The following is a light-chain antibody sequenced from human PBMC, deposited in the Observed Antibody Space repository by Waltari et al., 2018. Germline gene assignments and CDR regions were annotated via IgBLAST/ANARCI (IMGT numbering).Light chain of an antibody. J-gene: IGLJ2*01. V-gene: IGLV1-44*01. CDR1: RSNIGTTT. CDR2: SNN. CDR3: ATWDDSLNGVV. Sequence: QSVLTQPPSASGTPGQGVTTSCSGSRSNIGTTTVTWYQQLPGTAPKVLMYSNNQRPSGVPDRFSGSKSGTSASLAVSGLQSEDEGDYYCATWDDSLNGVVFGGGTKLTVL.